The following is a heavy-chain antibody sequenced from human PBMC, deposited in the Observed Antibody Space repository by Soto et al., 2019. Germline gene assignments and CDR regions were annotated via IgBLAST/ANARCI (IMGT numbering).Heavy chain of an antibody. J-gene: IGHJ6*04. V-gene: IGHV4-59*01. CDR2: IYYSGST. CDR3: ARDRLRFLDV. Sequence: SETLSLTCTVSGGSISSYYWSWIRQPPGKGLEWIGYIYYSGSTNYNPSLKSRVTISVDTSKNQFSLKLSSVTAADTAVYYCARDRLRFLDVWGKGTTVTVSS. D-gene: IGHD3-3*01. CDR1: GGSISSYY.